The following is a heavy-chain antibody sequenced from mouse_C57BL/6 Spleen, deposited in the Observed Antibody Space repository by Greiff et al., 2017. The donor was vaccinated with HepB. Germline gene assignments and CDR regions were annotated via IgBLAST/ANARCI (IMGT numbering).Heavy chain of an antibody. V-gene: IGHV2-5*01. CDR1: GFSFTSYG. CDR2: IWRGGST. J-gene: IGHJ4*01. CDR3: AKNGLLRDYAMDY. Sequence: VQLQQSGPGLVQPSQSLSITCTVSGFSFTSYGVHWVRQSPGKGLEWLGVIWRGGSTDYNAAFMYRLIITKDNYTSQVFFKMNSLQADDTAIYYCAKNGLLRDYAMDYWGQGTSVTVSS. D-gene: IGHD1-1*01.